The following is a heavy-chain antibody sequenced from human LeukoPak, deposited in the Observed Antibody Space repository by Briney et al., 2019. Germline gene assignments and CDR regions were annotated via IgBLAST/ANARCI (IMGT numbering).Heavy chain of an antibody. Sequence: GASVKVSCKASGYTFTGYYIHWVRQAPGQGLEWMGWINPNSGGTNSAQKFQGRVTMTRDTSINTAYMELNTLRSDDTAVYYCARDWLRGKGYLDYWGQGTLVTVSS. D-gene: IGHD3-16*01. V-gene: IGHV1-2*02. CDR3: ARDWLRGKGYLDY. J-gene: IGHJ4*02. CDR1: GYTFTGYY. CDR2: INPNSGGT.